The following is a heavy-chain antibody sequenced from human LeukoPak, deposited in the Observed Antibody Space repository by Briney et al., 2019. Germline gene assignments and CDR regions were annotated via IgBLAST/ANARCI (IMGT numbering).Heavy chain of an antibody. J-gene: IGHJ4*02. CDR1: GGSISSGGYY. Sequence: SQTLSLTCTVSGGSISSGGYYWSWIRQPPGKGLEWIGYIYHSGSTYYNPSLKSRVTISVDRSKNQFSLKLSSVTAADTAVYYCARAFYGDSYYFDYWGQGTLVTVSS. D-gene: IGHD4-17*01. V-gene: IGHV4-30-2*01. CDR3: ARAFYGDSYYFDY. CDR2: IYHSGST.